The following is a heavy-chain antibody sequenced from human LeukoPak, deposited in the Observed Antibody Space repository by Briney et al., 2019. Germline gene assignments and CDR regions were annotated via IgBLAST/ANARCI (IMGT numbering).Heavy chain of an antibody. Sequence: GASVKVSCKASGYTFTGYYMHWVRQAPGQGLEWMGWINPNSGGTNYAQKFQGRVTMTRDTSISTAYMELSRLRSDDTAVYYCARDPIEARRFPYYYMDVWGKGTTVTVSS. CDR1: GYTFTGYY. CDR3: ARDPIEARRFPYYYMDV. CDR2: INPNSGGT. V-gene: IGHV1-2*02. J-gene: IGHJ6*03. D-gene: IGHD3-16*02.